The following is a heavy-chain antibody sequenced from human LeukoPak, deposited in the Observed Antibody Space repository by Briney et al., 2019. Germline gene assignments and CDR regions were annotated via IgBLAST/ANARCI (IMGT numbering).Heavy chain of an antibody. CDR1: GYSISSAYY. V-gene: IGHV4-38-2*02. D-gene: IGHD3-22*01. Sequence: SETLSLTCSVSGYSISSAYYWGWIRQPPGKGLEWIGTISHSGNAYYNPSLKSRVTMSVDMSKSQFSLKLSSVTAADTAVYYCARVIPNVYDTSGYSDYWDQGTLVTVSS. CDR3: ARVIPNVYDTSGYSDY. J-gene: IGHJ4*02. CDR2: ISHSGNA.